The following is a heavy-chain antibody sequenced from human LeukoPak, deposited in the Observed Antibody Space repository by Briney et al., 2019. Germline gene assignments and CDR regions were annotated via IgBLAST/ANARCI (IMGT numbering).Heavy chain of an antibody. V-gene: IGHV1-8*02. D-gene: IGHD3-16*01. CDR3: ARGVLGGVRSY. Sequence: ASVKVSCKASGYTFTGYYMHWVRQAPGQGLEWMGWMNPNSGNTGYAQKFQGRVTMTRNTSISTAYMELSSLRSEDTAVYYCARGVLGGVRSYLGQGTLVTVSS. CDR2: MNPNSGNT. J-gene: IGHJ4*02. CDR1: GYTFTGYY.